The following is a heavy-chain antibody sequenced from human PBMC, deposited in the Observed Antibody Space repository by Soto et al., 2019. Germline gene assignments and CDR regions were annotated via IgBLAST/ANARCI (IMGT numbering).Heavy chain of an antibody. CDR1: GYTFTSYY. V-gene: IGHV1-2*02. CDR3: ARDLAKGGGSAGFDY. Sequence: GASVKVSCKASGYTFTSYYMHWVRQAPGQGLEWMGWINPNNGGTNYVQKFQDRVTMTRDTSITTAYMELSGLRSDDTAVYYCARDLAKGGGSAGFDYWGQGTLVTVSS. J-gene: IGHJ4*02. CDR2: INPNNGGT. D-gene: IGHD1-26*01.